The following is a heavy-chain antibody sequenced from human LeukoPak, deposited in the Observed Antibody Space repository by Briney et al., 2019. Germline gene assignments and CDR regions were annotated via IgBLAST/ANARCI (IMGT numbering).Heavy chain of an antibody. CDR2: ISSSSSYI. CDR1: GFTFSSYS. CDR3: ARDSPTQNDFWSGYYGYYYYYGMDV. Sequence: GGSLRLSCAASGFTFSSYSMNWVRKAPGKGLEWVSSISSSSSYIYYADSVKGRFTISRDNAKNSLYLQMNSLRAEDTAVYYCARDSPTQNDFWSGYYGYYYYYGMDVWGQGTTVTVSS. D-gene: IGHD3-3*01. J-gene: IGHJ6*02. V-gene: IGHV3-21*01.